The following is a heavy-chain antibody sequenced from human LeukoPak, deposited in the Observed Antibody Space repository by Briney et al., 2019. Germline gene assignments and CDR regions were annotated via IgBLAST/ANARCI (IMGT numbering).Heavy chain of an antibody. CDR2: IKQDGSEK. J-gene: IGHJ6*03. Sequence: GGSLRLSCAASGFTFSSYWMSWVRQAPGKGLEWVANIKQDGSEKYYVDSLKGRFTISRDNAKNSLYLQMNSLRAEDTAVYYCARVGIAAAGAYYYYYYYMDVWGKGTTVTVSS. V-gene: IGHV3-7*01. CDR3: ARVGIAAAGAYYYYYYYMDV. D-gene: IGHD6-13*01. CDR1: GFTFSSYW.